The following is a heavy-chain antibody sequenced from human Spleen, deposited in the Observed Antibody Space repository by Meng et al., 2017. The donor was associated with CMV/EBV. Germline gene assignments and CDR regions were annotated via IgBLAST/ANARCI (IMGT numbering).Heavy chain of an antibody. D-gene: IGHD6-13*01. CDR1: GFTFNNYS. CDR2: ISYSGTIT. Sequence: GESLRLSCAASGFTFNNYSMNWVRQAPGKGLEWVSYISYSGTITYYADSVKGRFTVSRDNSKNTLYLQMNSLRAEDTAVYYCAKAYSSSRYREYYDYWGQGTLVTVSS. CDR3: AKAYSSSRYREYYDY. J-gene: IGHJ4*02. V-gene: IGHV3-48*01.